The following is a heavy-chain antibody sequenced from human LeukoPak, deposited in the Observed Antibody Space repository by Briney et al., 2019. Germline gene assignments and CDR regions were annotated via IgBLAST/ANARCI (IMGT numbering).Heavy chain of an antibody. V-gene: IGHV1-2*02. CDR1: GYTFTGYY. Sequence: GASVKVSCKASGYTFTGYYMHWVRQAPGQGLEWMGWINPNSGGTNSAQKFQGRVTMTRDKSTRTAYMELSRLRSDDTAVYYSATYCSSTSCPPNYWGQGTLVTISS. J-gene: IGHJ4*02. CDR2: INPNSGGT. D-gene: IGHD2-2*01. CDR3: ATYCSSTSCPPNY.